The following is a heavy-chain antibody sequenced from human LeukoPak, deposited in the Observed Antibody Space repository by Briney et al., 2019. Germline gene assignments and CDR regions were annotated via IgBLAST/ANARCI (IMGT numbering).Heavy chain of an antibody. J-gene: IGHJ3*02. V-gene: IGHV1-69*05. D-gene: IGHD3-22*01. CDR2: IIPIFGTA. CDR1: GGTFSSYA. CDR3: ASDDLNYYEDGARDGFDI. Sequence: SVKVSCKASGGTFSSYAISWVRQAPGQGLEWMGGIIPIFGTANYAQKFQGRVTMTRDTSTSTVYMELSSLRSEDTAVYYCASDDLNYYEDGARDGFDIWGQGTMVTVSS.